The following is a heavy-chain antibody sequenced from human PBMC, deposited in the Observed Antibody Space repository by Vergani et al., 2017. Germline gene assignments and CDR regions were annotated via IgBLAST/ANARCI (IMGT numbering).Heavy chain of an antibody. CDR1: RYSLCTSGMC. Sequence: QVTLRESGPALVKHPQTLTLTCTFSRYSLCTSGMCVSWIRQPPVKALEWLALFDWNYDKYYITSLKTRLTISKDTSKNQVCLTMTNMDPVDTATYYCARIRRDVWTCRGVDPWGQRTLVTVSS. J-gene: IGHJ5*02. V-gene: IGHV2-70*01. CDR3: ARIRRDVWTCRGVDP. D-gene: IGHD3/OR15-3a*01. CDR2: FDWNYDK.